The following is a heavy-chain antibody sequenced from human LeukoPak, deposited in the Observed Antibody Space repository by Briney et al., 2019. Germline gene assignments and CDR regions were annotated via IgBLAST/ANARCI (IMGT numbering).Heavy chain of an antibody. CDR1: GATFSSYA. V-gene: IGHV1-69*13. Sequence: SVKLSCTASGATFSSYAISWVRQSPRQALEWRGGSLPSFGTANYAQKLQGRVTINADESKSKFYMELSSLRSEDTAVYYCARGLRGYSYGYYWGQGTLVTVSS. CDR2: SLPSFGTA. J-gene: IGHJ4*02. CDR3: ARGLRGYSYGYY. D-gene: IGHD5-18*01.